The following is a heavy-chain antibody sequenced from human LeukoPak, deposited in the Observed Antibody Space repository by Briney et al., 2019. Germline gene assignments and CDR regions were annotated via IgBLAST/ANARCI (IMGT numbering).Heavy chain of an antibody. CDR3: ARVNYDILTGYYYYYYYYMDV. Sequence: QTGGSLRLSCAVSGFTFSSYWMSWVRQAPGKGLEWAANIKEDGSEKYYVDSVKGRFTISRDNAKNSLYLQMNSLRAEDTAVYYCARVNYDILTGYYYYYYYYMDVWGKGTTVTISS. V-gene: IGHV3-7*01. D-gene: IGHD3-9*01. J-gene: IGHJ6*03. CDR1: GFTFSSYW. CDR2: IKEDGSEK.